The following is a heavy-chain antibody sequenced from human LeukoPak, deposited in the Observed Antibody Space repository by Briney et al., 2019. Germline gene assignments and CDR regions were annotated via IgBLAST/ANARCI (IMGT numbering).Heavy chain of an antibody. CDR2: INHSGST. J-gene: IGHJ4*02. Sequence: SETLSLTCAVYGETFIHNFWTWIRQPPGKGLGWIGQINHSGSTYYNPSLKSRVTILVDTSKNQFSLKLTSVTAADTAVYYCARAMPYFYGSIAVPGTIDYWGQGILVTVSS. V-gene: IGHV4-34*01. CDR3: ARAMPYFYGSIAVPGTIDY. D-gene: IGHD6-19*01. CDR1: GETFIHNF.